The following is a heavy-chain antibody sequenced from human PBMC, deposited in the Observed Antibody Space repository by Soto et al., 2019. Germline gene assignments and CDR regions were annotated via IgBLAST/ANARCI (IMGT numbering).Heavy chain of an antibody. V-gene: IGHV4-59*08. D-gene: IGHD4-17*01. CDR2: IYSGNT. Sequence: TLSLTCTISGGSISGYYWTWIRQSPGKGLEYIGYIYSGNTNYNPSLNSRVTISVDTSKNQFSLKLSSVTAADTAAYYCGRISPHGDYAYWGQGTLVTVSS. CDR1: GGSISGYY. CDR3: GRISPHGDYAY. J-gene: IGHJ4*02.